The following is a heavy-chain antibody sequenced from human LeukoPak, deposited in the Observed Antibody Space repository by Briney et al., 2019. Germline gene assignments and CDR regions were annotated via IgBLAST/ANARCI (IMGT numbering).Heavy chain of an antibody. D-gene: IGHD3-22*01. CDR3: ARQEYYYDSSGYSTAFDY. J-gene: IGHJ4*02. CDR1: GGTFSSYA. CDR2: IIPILGIA. V-gene: IGHV1-69*04. Sequence: GASVKVSCKASGGTFSSYAISWVRQAPGQGLEWMGRIIPILGIANYAQKFQGRVTITADKSTSTAYMEPSSLRSEDTAVYYCARQEYYYDSSGYSTAFDYWGQGTLVTVSS.